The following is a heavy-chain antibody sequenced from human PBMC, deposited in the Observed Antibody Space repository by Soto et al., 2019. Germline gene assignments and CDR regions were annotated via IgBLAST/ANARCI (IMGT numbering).Heavy chain of an antibody. J-gene: IGHJ4*02. CDR1: GGSINNYY. CDR3: ARGLEGWNNAYFDY. Sequence: SETLSLTCTVSGGSINNYYWSWIRQPPGKGLEWIGYVYYTGRTNYNPSLKGRLSISVDTSKDQLFLNLRSVTAADTAVYYCARGLEGWNNAYFDYWGQGALVTVSS. D-gene: IGHD1-1*01. V-gene: IGHV4-59*01. CDR2: VYYTGRT.